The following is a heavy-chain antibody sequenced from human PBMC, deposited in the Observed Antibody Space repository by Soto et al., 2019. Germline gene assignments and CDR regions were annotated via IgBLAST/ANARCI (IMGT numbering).Heavy chain of an antibody. CDR1: VFPFSSYC. V-gene: IGHV3-33*01. CDR2: IWYDGSNK. J-gene: IGHJ3*02. CDR3: ERKQVVGATTDAFDI. Sequence: GGSLRISFSASVFPFSSYCMHWVRKATGKGLEWVAVIWYDGSNKYYADSVKGRFTISRDNSKNTLYLQMNSLRAEDTAVYYCERKQVVGATTDAFDIWGQGTMVTVSS. D-gene: IGHD1-26*01.